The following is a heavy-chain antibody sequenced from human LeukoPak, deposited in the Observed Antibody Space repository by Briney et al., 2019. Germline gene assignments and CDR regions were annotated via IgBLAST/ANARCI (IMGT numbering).Heavy chain of an antibody. V-gene: IGHV4-59*01. D-gene: IGHD4-17*01. CDR2: ISSIGST. CDR1: GGSISSDY. J-gene: IGHJ3*02. Sequence: PSETLSLTCNVSGGSISSDYWSWIRQPPGKGLEWIGYISSIGSTNYNPSLKSRVTISVDTSKKRFSLKMTSVTAADTAVYYCARDPTTVTKGFDIWGQGTMVTVSS. CDR3: ARDPTTVTKGFDI.